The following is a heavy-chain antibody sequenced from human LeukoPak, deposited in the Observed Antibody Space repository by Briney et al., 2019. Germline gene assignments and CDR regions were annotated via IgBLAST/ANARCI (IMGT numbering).Heavy chain of an antibody. D-gene: IGHD3-10*02. CDR1: GYTFTGYY. CDR2: INPNSGGT. Sequence: ASVKVSCKASGYTFTGYYMHWVRQAPGQGLEWMGWINPNSGGTNYAQKFQGRVTMTRDTSISTAYMELSRLRSDDTAVYYCAREEPIFGEFNYYGMDAWGQGTTVTVSS. CDR3: AREEPIFGEFNYYGMDA. J-gene: IGHJ6*02. V-gene: IGHV1-2*02.